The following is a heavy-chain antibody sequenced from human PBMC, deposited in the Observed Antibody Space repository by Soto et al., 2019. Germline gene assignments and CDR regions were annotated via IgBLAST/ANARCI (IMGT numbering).Heavy chain of an antibody. CDR1: GGSINNDDW. J-gene: IGHJ4*02. Sequence: SETLSLTCAVSGGSINNDDWWSWVRQAPGKGLEWIGEISHIMGTNYSPFFKSRVTISVDTSKNQFSLKLSSVTAADTAVYYCARGGGSFPRRGSTSLDYWGQGTLVTAPQ. CDR2: ISHIMGT. CDR3: ARGGGSFPRRGSTSLDY. V-gene: IGHV4-4*02. D-gene: IGHD3-16*01.